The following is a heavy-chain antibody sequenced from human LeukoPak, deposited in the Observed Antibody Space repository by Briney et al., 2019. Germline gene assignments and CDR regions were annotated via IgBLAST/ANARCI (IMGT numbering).Heavy chain of an antibody. J-gene: IGHJ4*02. V-gene: IGHV3-64*01. Sequence: GGSLRLSCAASGFTLSDYSMHWIRQAPGKRLEYVSAMSSSGDRTYYANSVKGRFTISRDISKNTLYLQMGSLRSEDTAVYYCAKLGSSTTQGYWGQGTLVTVSS. CDR2: MSSSGDRT. CDR1: GFTLSDYS. CDR3: AKLGSSTTQGY. D-gene: IGHD6-13*01.